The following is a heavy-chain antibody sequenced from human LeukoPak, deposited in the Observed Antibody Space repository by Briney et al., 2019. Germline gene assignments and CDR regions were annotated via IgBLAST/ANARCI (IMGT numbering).Heavy chain of an antibody. D-gene: IGHD3-22*01. CDR1: GYTFTSYG. J-gene: IGHJ4*02. CDR2: ISAYDGNT. CDR3: ARDRKYYYGSSGYSTFDY. V-gene: IGHV1-18*01. Sequence: ASVKVSCKASGYTFTSYGISWVRQAPGQGLEWMGWISAYDGNTNYAQKLQGRVTMTTDTSTSTAYMELGSLRSDDTAVYYCARDRKYYYGSSGYSTFDYWGQGTLVTVSS.